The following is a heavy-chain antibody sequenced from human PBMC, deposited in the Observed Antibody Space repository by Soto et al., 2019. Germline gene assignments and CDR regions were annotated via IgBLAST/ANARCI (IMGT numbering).Heavy chain of an antibody. CDR1: GDSVSSNSAA. CDR3: ARTSGHFDS. J-gene: IGHJ4*02. V-gene: IGHV6-1*01. D-gene: IGHD6-19*01. CDR2: TYYRSKWYN. Sequence: TLSLTCAISGDSVSSNSAAWNWIRRSPSRGLEWLGRTYYRSKWYNEYAVSVKSRIAINPDTSKNQFSLQLNSVTPEDTAVYYCARTSGHFDSWGQGTLVTVYS.